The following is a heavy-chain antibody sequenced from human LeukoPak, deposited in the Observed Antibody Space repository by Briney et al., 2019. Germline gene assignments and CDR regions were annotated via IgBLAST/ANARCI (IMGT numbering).Heavy chain of an antibody. CDR2: IRYDGSNK. CDR3: ANICGGDCYWVDY. V-gene: IGHV3-30*02. D-gene: IGHD2-21*01. J-gene: IGHJ4*02. Sequence: GGSLRLSCAASGFTFSSYGMHWVRQAPGKGLEWVAFIRYDGSNKYYADSVKGRFTISRDNSKNTLYLQMNSLRAEDTAVYYCANICGGDCYWVDYWGQGTLVTVSS. CDR1: GFTFSSYG.